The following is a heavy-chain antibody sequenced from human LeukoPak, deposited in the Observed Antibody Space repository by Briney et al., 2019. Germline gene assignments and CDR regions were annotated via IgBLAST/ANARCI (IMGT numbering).Heavy chain of an antibody. CDR3: ARQANIVVVPAALMDV. J-gene: IGHJ6*03. V-gene: IGHV4-34*01. D-gene: IGHD2-2*01. Sequence: PSETLSLTCAVYGGSFSGYYWSWIRQPPGKGLEWIGEINHSGSTNYNPSLKSRVTISVDTSKNQFSLKLSSVTAADTAVYYCARQANIVVVPAALMDVWGKGTTVTVSS. CDR1: GGSFSGYY. CDR2: INHSGST.